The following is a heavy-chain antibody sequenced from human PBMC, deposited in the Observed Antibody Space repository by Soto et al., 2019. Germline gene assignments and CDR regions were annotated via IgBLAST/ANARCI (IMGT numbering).Heavy chain of an antibody. V-gene: IGHV4-39*01. J-gene: IGHJ4*02. CDR3: ARQSGYYDSSGYSPFDY. D-gene: IGHD3-22*01. CDR1: GGSISSSSYY. CDR2: IYYSGST. Sequence: QLQLQESGPGLVKPSETLSLTCTVSGGSISSSSYYWGWIRQPPGKGLEWIGSIYYSGSTYYNPSLKSRVPISVDTSKNQFSLKLSSVTAADTAVYYCARQSGYYDSSGYSPFDYWGQGTLVTVSS.